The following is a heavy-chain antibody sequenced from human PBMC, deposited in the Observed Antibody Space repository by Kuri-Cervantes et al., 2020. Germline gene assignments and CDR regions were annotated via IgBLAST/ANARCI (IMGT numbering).Heavy chain of an antibody. D-gene: IGHD2-2*01. Sequence: ASVKVSCKASGYTFTSYAMHWVRQAPGQRLEWMGWINAGNGNTKYSQKFQGRVTITRDTSAGTAYMELSSLRSEDTAVYYCARPXYCSSTSXXXGAFDIWGQGTMVTVSS. J-gene: IGHJ3*02. CDR3: ARPXYCSSTSXXXGAFDI. CDR2: INAGNGNT. CDR1: GYTFTSYA. V-gene: IGHV1-3*01.